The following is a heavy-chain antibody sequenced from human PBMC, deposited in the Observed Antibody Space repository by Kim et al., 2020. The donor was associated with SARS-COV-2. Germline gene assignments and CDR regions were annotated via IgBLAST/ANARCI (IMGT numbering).Heavy chain of an antibody. V-gene: IGHV3-53*04. CDR2: IYSDGTT. CDR3: ARVRHDTGLEQGFRFDYYYGIDV. J-gene: IGHJ6*02. D-gene: IGHD3-16*01. CDR1: GLTVSRNY. Sequence: GGSLRLSCAASGLTVSRNYMNWVRQAPGKGLEWVSVIYSDGTTYYADSVRGRFTISRHSNKNTLFLQMNSLSSEDTAVYYCARVRHDTGLEQGFRFDYYYGIDVWGQGTTVTVSS.